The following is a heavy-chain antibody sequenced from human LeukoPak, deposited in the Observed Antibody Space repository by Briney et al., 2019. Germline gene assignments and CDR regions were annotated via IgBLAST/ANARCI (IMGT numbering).Heavy chain of an antibody. J-gene: IGHJ4*02. CDR1: GGSFSGYY. CDR2: INHSGST. CDR3: AGSTIFGVIIRDS. D-gene: IGHD3-3*01. Sequence: PSETLSLTCAVYGGSFSGYYWSWIRQPPGKGLEWIGEINHSGSTNYNPSLKSRVTISVDTSKNQFSLKLSSVTAADTAVYYCAGSTIFGVIIRDSWGQGTLVTVSS. V-gene: IGHV4-34*01.